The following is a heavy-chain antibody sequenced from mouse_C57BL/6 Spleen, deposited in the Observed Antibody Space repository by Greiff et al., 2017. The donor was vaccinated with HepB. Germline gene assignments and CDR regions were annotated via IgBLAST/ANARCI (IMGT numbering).Heavy chain of an antibody. CDR2: ISNGGGST. D-gene: IGHD4-1*01. CDR1: GFTFSDYY. J-gene: IGHJ1*03. Sequence: EVMLVESGGGLVQPGGSLKLSCAASGFTFSDYYMYWVRQTPEKRLEWVAYISNGGGSTYYPDTVKGRFTISRDNAKNTLYLQMSRLKSEDTAMYYCARPGEVTGTYFDVWGTGTTVTVSS. V-gene: IGHV5-12*01. CDR3: ARPGEVTGTYFDV.